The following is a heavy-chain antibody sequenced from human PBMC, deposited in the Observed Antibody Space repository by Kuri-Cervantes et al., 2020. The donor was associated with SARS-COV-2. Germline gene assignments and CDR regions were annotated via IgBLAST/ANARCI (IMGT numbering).Heavy chain of an antibody. CDR3: ARVLRYYDSSGYLGSFDP. J-gene: IGHJ5*02. CDR1: GGSISSYY. CDR2: IYTSGST. V-gene: IGHV4-4*07. D-gene: IGHD3-22*01. Sequence: GSLRLSCPVSGGSISSYYWSWFRQPAGKGLEWIGRIYTSGSTNYNPSLKSRVTMSVDTSKNQFSLKLSSVTAADTAVYYCARVLRYYDSSGYLGSFDPWGQGTLVTVSS.